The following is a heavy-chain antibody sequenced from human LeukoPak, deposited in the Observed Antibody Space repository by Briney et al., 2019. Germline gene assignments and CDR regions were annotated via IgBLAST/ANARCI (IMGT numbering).Heavy chain of an antibody. Sequence: SETLSLTCTVSGGSISSYYWGWIRQPPGKGLEWIGSIYYSGSTYYNPSLKSRVTISVDTSKNQFSLKLSSVTAADTAVYYCAVEGEAAAGSFDYWGQGTLVTVSS. D-gene: IGHD6-13*01. CDR2: IYYSGST. V-gene: IGHV4-39*07. CDR3: AVEGEAAAGSFDY. CDR1: GGSISSYY. J-gene: IGHJ4*02.